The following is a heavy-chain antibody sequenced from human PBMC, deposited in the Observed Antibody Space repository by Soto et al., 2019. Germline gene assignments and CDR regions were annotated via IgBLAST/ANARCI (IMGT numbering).Heavy chain of an antibody. V-gene: IGHV3-7*01. CDR2: IKQDESEK. CDR3: ARDSGYCSRTSYCFYY. J-gene: IGHJ4*02. CDR1: GITLSSSW. Sequence: EVQLVQSGGGLVQPGGSLRLSCAASGITLSSSWMSWVRLAPGKGLEWVANIKQDESEKYYVDSVKGRFTVSRDNAKNSLYLQMDSRRVEDTAVYYSARDSGYCSRTSYCFYYWGQGTLVSVSS. D-gene: IGHD2-2*01.